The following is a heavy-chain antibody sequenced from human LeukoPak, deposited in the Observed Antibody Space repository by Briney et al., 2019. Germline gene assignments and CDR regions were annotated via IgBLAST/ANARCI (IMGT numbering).Heavy chain of an antibody. D-gene: IGHD2-15*01. V-gene: IGHV4-59*01. Sequence: PSETLSLTCTVSGGSISSYYWSWIRQPPGKGLEWIGYIYYSGSTNYNPSLKSRVTISVDTSKNQFSLKLSSVTAADTAVYYCARAPGYCSGGSCYSGPYYDYVWGSYHLDYWGQGTLVTVSS. CDR2: IYYSGST. CDR1: GGSISSYY. J-gene: IGHJ4*02. CDR3: ARAPGYCSGGSCYSGPYYDYVWGSYHLDY.